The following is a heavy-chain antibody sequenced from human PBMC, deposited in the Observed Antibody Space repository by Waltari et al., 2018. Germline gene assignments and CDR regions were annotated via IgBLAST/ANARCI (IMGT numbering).Heavy chain of an antibody. D-gene: IGHD7-27*01. CDR3: AREAGQLGIDY. J-gene: IGHJ4*02. V-gene: IGHV4-30-2*01. Sequence: QLQLQESGSGLVKPSQTLSLTGAVPGGSISGGYSWSWIWPPPAKGLEWIGYSYHGGSTSYNPSLKSRVTISEDKSKNQFSLKLNSVTAADTAVYYCAREAGQLGIDYWGQGILVTVSS. CDR1: GGSISGGYS. CDR2: SYHGGST.